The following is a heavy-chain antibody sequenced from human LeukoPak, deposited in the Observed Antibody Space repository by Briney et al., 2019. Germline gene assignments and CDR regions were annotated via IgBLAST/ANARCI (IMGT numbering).Heavy chain of an antibody. Sequence: ASVKVSCKASGYTFTSYDINWVRQATGQGLEWMGWMNPNSGNTGYAQKFQGRVTMTRNTSISTAYMELSSLRSEDTAVYYCARAPRFTYYDFWSGHSDPYYYYGMDVWGQGTTVTVSS. CDR1: GYTFTSYD. J-gene: IGHJ6*02. CDR2: MNPNSGNT. CDR3: ARAPRFTYYDFWSGHSDPYYYYGMDV. D-gene: IGHD3-3*01. V-gene: IGHV1-8*01.